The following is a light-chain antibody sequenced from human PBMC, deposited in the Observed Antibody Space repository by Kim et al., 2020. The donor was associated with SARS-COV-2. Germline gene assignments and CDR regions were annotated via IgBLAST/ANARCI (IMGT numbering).Light chain of an antibody. CDR2: DAS. V-gene: IGKV1-12*01. CDR1: QGIKNW. J-gene: IGKJ4*01. Sequence: SASVGDRVPITCRARQGIKNWLILYQQKPGKAPTLLIYDASTLERGVPPRFSGSGSGTDFSLTISSLQPEDFATYFCQQGSSFPLTFGGGTKLEIK. CDR3: QQGSSFPLT.